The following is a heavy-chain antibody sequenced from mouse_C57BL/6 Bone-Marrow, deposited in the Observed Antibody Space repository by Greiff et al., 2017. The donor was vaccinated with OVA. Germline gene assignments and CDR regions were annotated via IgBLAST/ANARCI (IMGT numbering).Heavy chain of an antibody. V-gene: IGHV2-2*01. CDR1: GFSLTSYG. CDR3: AREIYYYGSSRYWYFDV. D-gene: IGHD1-1*01. J-gene: IGHJ1*03. CDR2: IWSGGST. Sequence: QVQLKESGPGLVQPSQSLSITCTVSGFSLTSYGVHWVRQSPGKGLEWLGVIWSGGSTDYNAAFISRLSISKDNSKSQVFFKMNSLQADDTAIYYCAREIYYYGSSRYWYFDVWGTGTTVTVSS.